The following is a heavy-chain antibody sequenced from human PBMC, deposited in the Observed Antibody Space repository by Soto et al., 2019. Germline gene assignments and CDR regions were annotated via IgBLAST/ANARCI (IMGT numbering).Heavy chain of an antibody. V-gene: IGHV4-31*03. D-gene: IGHD5-18*01. CDR1: GGSISSCGYY. Sequence: SETLSLTCTVSGGSISSCGYYWSWIRQHPGKGLEWIGYIYYSGSTYYNPSLKSRVTISVDTSKNQFSLKLSSVTAADTAVYYCARANSYGLQNFDYWGQGTLVTVSS. CDR3: ARANSYGLQNFDY. CDR2: IYYSGST. J-gene: IGHJ4*02.